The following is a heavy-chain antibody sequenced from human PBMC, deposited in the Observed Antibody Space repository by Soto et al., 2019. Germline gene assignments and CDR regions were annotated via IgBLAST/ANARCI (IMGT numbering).Heavy chain of an antibody. V-gene: IGHV1-69*12. Sequence: QVQLVQSGAEVKKPGSSVKVSCKASGGTFSSYAISWVRQAPGQGLEWMGGIIPIFGTANYAQKFQGRVTINADESTSTASMELSSLRSEDTAVYYCASRGLQPPNRFDPWGQGTLSPSPQ. D-gene: IGHD4-4*01. J-gene: IGHJ5*02. CDR3: ASRGLQPPNRFDP. CDR2: IIPIFGTA. CDR1: GGTFSSYA.